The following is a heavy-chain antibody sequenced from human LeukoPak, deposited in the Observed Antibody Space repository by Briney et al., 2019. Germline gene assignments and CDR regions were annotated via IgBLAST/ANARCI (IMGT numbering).Heavy chain of an antibody. CDR1: GFTFSSYA. J-gene: IGHJ4*02. V-gene: IGHV3-23*01. CDR2: ISGSGGST. CDR3: AKGPVDDYVWGSYRYTPNY. Sequence: GGSLRLSCAASGFTFSSYAMSWVRQAPGKGLEWVSAISGSGGSTYYADSVKGRFTISRDNSKNTLYPQMNSLRAEDTAVYYCAKGPVDDYVWGSYRYTPNYWGQGTLVTVSS. D-gene: IGHD3-16*02.